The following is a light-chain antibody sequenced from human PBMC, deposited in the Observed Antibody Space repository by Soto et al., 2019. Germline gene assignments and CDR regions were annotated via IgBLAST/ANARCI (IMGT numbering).Light chain of an antibody. CDR1: QSLLHGNGYNY. CDR3: MQALQTPLT. CDR2: LGS. Sequence: DIVMTQSPLSLPVTPGEPASISCRSSQSLLHGNGYNYLDWYLQKPGQSPQLLIYLGSNRASGVPDRLSGSGSGTDFTLKISRVEAEDVGVYYCMQALQTPLTFGGGTNVEIK. J-gene: IGKJ4*01. V-gene: IGKV2-28*01.